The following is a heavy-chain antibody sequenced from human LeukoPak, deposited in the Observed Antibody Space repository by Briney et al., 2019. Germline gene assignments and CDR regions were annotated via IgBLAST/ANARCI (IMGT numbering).Heavy chain of an antibody. V-gene: IGHV1-69*13. CDR3: ARFAPNYVGGSYYDY. D-gene: IGHD3-16*01. CDR2: IIPIFGTA. CDR1: GGTFSSYA. Sequence: ASVKVSCKASGGTFSSYAISWVRQAPGQGLEWMGGIIPIFGTANYAQKFQGRVTITADESTSTAYMELSSLRSEDTAVYYCARFAPNYVGGSYYDYWGRGTLVTVSS. J-gene: IGHJ4*02.